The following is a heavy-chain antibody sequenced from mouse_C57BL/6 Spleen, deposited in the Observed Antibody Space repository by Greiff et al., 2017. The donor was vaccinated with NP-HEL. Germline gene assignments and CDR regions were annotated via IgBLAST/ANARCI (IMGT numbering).Heavy chain of an antibody. Sequence: VQLQQPGAELVMPGASVKLSCKASGYTFTSYWMHWVKQRPGQGLEWIGEIDPSDSYTNYNQKLKGKFILTVDKASSTVYMQLSSLTSEDSAVYYCARSVVSYALDYWVKGPQSPSPQ. D-gene: IGHD1-1*02. CDR3: ARSVVSYALDY. CDR2: IDPSDSYT. CDR1: GYTFTSYW. J-gene: IGHJ4*01. V-gene: IGHV1-69*01.